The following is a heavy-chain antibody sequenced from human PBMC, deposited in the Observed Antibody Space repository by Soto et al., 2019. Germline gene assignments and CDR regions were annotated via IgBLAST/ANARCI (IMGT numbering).Heavy chain of an antibody. CDR3: ARDKSTGRFDY. J-gene: IGHJ4*02. CDR2: INHSGST. V-gene: IGHV4-34*01. CDR1: GGSFSGYY. Sequence: QVQLQQWGAGLLKPSETLSLTCAVYGGSFSGYYWTWIRQPPGTGLEWIGEINHSGSTNYNPSLKSGVTISVDTSKTHLSLKLTSVTAADAAVYYCARDKSTGRFDYWGQGTLVTVSS. D-gene: IGHD2-8*02.